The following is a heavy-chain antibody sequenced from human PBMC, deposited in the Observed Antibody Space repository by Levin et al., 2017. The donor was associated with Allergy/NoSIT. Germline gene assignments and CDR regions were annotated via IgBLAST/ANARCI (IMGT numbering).Heavy chain of an antibody. CDR3: AHRTVAVAGGFDY. J-gene: IGHJ4*02. CDR1: GFSLSSSGVG. V-gene: IGHV2-5*02. D-gene: IGHD6-19*01. Sequence: SGPTLVKPTQTLTLTCTFSGFSLSSSGVGVGWIRQPPGQALEWLALIYWDDEKGFNPSLQNRVTIAKDPSNNRVVLTLANLDPVDTATYFCAHRTVAVAGGFDYWGQGTLVTVSS. CDR2: IYWDDEK.